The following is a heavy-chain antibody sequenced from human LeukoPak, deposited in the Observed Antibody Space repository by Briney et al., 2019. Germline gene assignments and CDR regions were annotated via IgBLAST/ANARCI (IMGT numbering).Heavy chain of an antibody. CDR3: ARVRYYYDSSGLIDY. CDR1: GFTFSSYA. V-gene: IGHV3-23*01. J-gene: IGHJ4*02. CDR2: ISGSGDNT. D-gene: IGHD3-22*01. Sequence: PGGSLRLSCAASGFTFSSYAMSWVRQAPGKGLEWVSAISGSGDNTYYADSVKGRFTISRDNAKNTLYLQMNSLRAEDTAVYYCARVRYYYDSSGLIDYWGQGTLVTVSS.